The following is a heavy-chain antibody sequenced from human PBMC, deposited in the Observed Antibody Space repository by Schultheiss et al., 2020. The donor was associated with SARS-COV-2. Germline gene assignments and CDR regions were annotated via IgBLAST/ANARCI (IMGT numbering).Heavy chain of an antibody. Sequence: SETLSLTCTVSGGSIRSYYWNWIRQPPGKGLERIGCRHFSGSTKYSSSFKSRVTIAVDTSKNQFSLKLTSLTAADTAIYYCARGNDFVYFFDSWGQGTLVTVSS. J-gene: IGHJ4*02. D-gene: IGHD3-3*01. CDR2: RHFSGST. CDR3: ARGNDFVYFFDS. V-gene: IGHV4-59*08. CDR1: GGSIRSYY.